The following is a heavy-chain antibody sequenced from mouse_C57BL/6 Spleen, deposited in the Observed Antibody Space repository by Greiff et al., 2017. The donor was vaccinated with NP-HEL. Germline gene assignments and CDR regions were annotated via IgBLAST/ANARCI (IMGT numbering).Heavy chain of an antibody. Sequence: VQLQQSGAELAKPGASVKLSCKASGYTFTSYWMHWVKQRPGQGLEWIGYINPSSGYTKYNQKFKDKASLTADKSSSTAYMQLSSLTYEDSAVYYCARDYYGSSPNYYAMDYWGQGTSVTVSS. J-gene: IGHJ4*01. CDR3: ARDYYGSSPNYYAMDY. D-gene: IGHD1-1*01. V-gene: IGHV1-7*01. CDR2: INPSSGYT. CDR1: GYTFTSYW.